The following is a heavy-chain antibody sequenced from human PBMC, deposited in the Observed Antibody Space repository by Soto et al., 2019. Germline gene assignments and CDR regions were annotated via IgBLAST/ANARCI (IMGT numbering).Heavy chain of an antibody. Sequence: EVQLVESGGGLVQPGGSLRLSCAASGFTFSNYWMSWVRQAPGKGLEWVANIGQDGSEKNYVDSVKGRFTISRDNAKNSLYLQMNSLRAEDTAVYYCARYTRGFHYWGQGTLVTVSS. V-gene: IGHV3-7*01. CDR3: ARYTRGFHY. CDR1: GFTFSNYW. CDR2: IGQDGSEK. D-gene: IGHD3-16*02. J-gene: IGHJ4*02.